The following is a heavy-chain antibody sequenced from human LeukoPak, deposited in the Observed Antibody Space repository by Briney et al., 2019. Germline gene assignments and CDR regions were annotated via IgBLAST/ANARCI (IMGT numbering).Heavy chain of an antibody. D-gene: IGHD3-10*01. Sequence: SETLSLTCTVSGGSISSYYWGWIRQPPGKGLEWIGNIFYSGSTYYSPSFKSRVTISLDTSRNQFSLKVNSVTAADTAVYYCAKSNGYGLVDIWGQGTMVTVSS. J-gene: IGHJ3*02. CDR2: IFYSGST. CDR3: AKSNGYGLVDI. V-gene: IGHV4-39*07. CDR1: GGSISSYY.